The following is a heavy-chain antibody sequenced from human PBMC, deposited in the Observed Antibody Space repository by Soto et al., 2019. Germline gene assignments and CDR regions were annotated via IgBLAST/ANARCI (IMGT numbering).Heavy chain of an antibody. Sequence: SVKVSCKASGYTFSDYYIHWVRQAPGQGLEWMGWINPKSGVINYAQKFQGWLTMSRDTSVSTAYMALSSLRSDDTAIYYCVRGRRFLLPYNFGTEVWG. V-gene: IGHV1-2*04. CDR2: INPKSGVI. CDR3: VRGRRFLLPYNFGTEV. CDR1: GYTFSDYY. J-gene: IGHJ6*02. D-gene: IGHD3-10*01.